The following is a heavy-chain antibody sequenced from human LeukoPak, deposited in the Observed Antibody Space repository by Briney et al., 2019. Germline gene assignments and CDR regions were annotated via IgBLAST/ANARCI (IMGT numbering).Heavy chain of an antibody. CDR2: IWYDGSNK. CDR1: GFTFSSYG. CDR3: AKDGQYSSSSFFD. Sequence: GGSLRLSCAASGFTFSSYGMHWVRQAPGKGLEWVAVIWYDGSNKYYAGSVKGRFTISRDNSKNTLYLQMNSLRAEDTAVYYCAKDGQYSSSSFFDWGQGTLVTVSS. J-gene: IGHJ4*02. D-gene: IGHD6-6*01. V-gene: IGHV3-33*06.